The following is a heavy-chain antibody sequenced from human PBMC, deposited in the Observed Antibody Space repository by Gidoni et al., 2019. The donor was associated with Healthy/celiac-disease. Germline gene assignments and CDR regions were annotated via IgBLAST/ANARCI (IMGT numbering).Heavy chain of an antibody. Sequence: EVQLVESGGGLVQPGGSLKLSCAASGFTFSGYAMHWVRQASGKGLEWVGRIRSKANSYSTAYDASVKGRFTIYRDDSKNTAYRQMNSLKTEDTAVYYCTRRVGSMVRGVLTYYFDYWGQGTLVTVSS. J-gene: IGHJ4*02. V-gene: IGHV3-73*01. CDR2: IRSKANSYST. CDR3: TRRVGSMVRGVLTYYFDY. D-gene: IGHD3-10*01. CDR1: GFTFSGYA.